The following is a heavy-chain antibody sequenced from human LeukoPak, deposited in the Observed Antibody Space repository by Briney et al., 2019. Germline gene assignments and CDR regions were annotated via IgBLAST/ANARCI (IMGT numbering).Heavy chain of an antibody. CDR3: ATSGYTYGLDY. Sequence: GGSLRLSCAAAGFTFDNYGMHWVRHAPGKGLEWVSGISWNSGNIVYAGSVKGRFTISRDNAKNSLYLQMNSLRAEDTALYYCATSGYTYGLDYWGQGTLVTVSS. V-gene: IGHV3-9*01. D-gene: IGHD5-18*01. CDR2: ISWNSGNI. CDR1: GFTFDNYG. J-gene: IGHJ4*02.